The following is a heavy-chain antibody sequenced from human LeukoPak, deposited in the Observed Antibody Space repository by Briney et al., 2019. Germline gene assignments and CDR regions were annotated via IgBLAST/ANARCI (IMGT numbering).Heavy chain of an antibody. J-gene: IGHJ4*02. D-gene: IGHD5-24*01. Sequence: GGSLRLSCAASGFTFSSCGMHWVRQAPGKGLEWVAVIWYDGTNKYYTDSVKGRFTISRDNSKNTLYLQMNSLRAEDTAVYYCARGRDGYNRIDYWGQGTLVTVSS. V-gene: IGHV3-33*01. CDR3: ARGRDGYNRIDY. CDR2: IWYDGTNK. CDR1: GFTFSSCG.